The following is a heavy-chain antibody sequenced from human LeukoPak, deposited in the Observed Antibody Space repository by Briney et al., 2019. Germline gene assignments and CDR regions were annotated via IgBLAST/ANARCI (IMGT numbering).Heavy chain of an antibody. Sequence: PGKSLRLSCAASGFAFSSHGIHWVRQAPGTGLEWVAVISRDGDIEKYADSVKGRFTVSRDNSRNTLYLQMNSLRPEDTAVYYCVKGCAGGASCCILDYWGQGTLVTVSA. D-gene: IGHD2-8*02. V-gene: IGHV3-30*18. CDR2: ISRDGDIE. CDR3: VKGCAGGASCCILDY. CDR1: GFAFSSHG. J-gene: IGHJ4*02.